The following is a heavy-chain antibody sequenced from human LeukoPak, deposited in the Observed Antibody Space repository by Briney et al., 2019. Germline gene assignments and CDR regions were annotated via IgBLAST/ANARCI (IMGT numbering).Heavy chain of an antibody. V-gene: IGHV4-59*11. J-gene: IGHJ4*02. D-gene: IGHD5-18*01. CDR3: ARGRGYGYGIDY. Sequence: SETLSLTCTVSGRSITSHYWSWIRQSPAKGLEFIGYIQDSGSTNYNPSLKSRVAMSLDTSDTSEIQFSLKLRSVTAADAAVYYCARGRGYGYGIDYWGQGTLVTVSS. CDR2: IQDSGST. CDR1: GRSITSHY.